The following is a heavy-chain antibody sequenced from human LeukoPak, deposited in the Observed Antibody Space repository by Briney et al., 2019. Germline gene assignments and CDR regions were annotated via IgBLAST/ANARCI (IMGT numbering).Heavy chain of an antibody. V-gene: IGHV4-30-4*01. Sequence: SETLSLTCTVSGGSISSGDYYWSWIRQPPGKGLEWIGYIYYSGSTYYNPSLKSRVTISVDTSKNQFSLKLSSVTAADTAVYYCARGLSGGTTGGSGSFDYWGQGTLVTVS. CDR2: IYYSGST. CDR1: GGSISSGDYY. D-gene: IGHD3-10*01. CDR3: ARGLSGGTTGGSGSFDY. J-gene: IGHJ4*02.